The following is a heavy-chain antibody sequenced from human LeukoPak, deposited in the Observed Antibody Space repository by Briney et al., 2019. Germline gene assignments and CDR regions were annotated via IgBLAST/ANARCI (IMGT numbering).Heavy chain of an antibody. D-gene: IGHD5-18*01. CDR2: LAYDGTNQ. CDR1: GFDFNVYA. Sequence: GRSLTLSCVTSGFDFNVYAMHWVRHSPGKGLEWVALLAYDGTNQYYADFVKGRFTISRDNSKNTVFLQMNSLRPQATAIYYCAKGGPLGDTNRFDHWGQGTLVTVSS. J-gene: IGHJ4*02. CDR3: AKGGPLGDTNRFDH. V-gene: IGHV3-30*04.